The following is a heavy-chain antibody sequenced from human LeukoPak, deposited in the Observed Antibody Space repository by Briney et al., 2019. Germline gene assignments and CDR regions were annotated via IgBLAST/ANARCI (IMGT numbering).Heavy chain of an antibody. CDR3: AREAPRITIFGVVTPGHYYYYGMDV. J-gene: IGHJ6*02. D-gene: IGHD3-3*01. V-gene: IGHV1-18*01. CDR1: GYTFTSYS. Sequence: VASVKVSCKASGYTFTSYSISWVRQAPGQGLEWMGWISAYNGNTNYAQKLQGRVTMTTDTSTSTAYMELRSLRSDDTAVYYCAREAPRITIFGVVTPGHYYYYGMDVWGQGTTVTVSS. CDR2: ISAYNGNT.